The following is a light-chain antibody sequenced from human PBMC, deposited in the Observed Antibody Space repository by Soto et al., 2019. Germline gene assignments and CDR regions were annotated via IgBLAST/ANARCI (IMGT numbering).Light chain of an antibody. J-gene: IGLJ3*02. Sequence: QSVLTQPPSASGTPGQRAPISCSGSSSSIGSNTVSWYQQLPGTAPKLLIYSNNQRPSGVPDRFSGSKSGTSASLAISGLKSEDEADYYCAAWDDSLNVWVFGGGTKLTVL. CDR3: AAWDDSLNVWV. V-gene: IGLV1-44*01. CDR1: SSSIGSNT. CDR2: SNN.